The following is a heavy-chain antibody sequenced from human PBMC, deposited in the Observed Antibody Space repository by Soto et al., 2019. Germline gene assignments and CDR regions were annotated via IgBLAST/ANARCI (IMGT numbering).Heavy chain of an antibody. V-gene: IGHV4-4*02. CDR3: ASPFGYSSSHENFDY. CDR2: INHSGST. D-gene: IGHD6-13*01. CDR1: GGSISSSNW. J-gene: IGHJ4*02. Sequence: PSETLSLTCAVSGGSISSSNWWSWVRQPPGKGLEWIGEINHSGSTNYNPSLKSRVTISVDKSKNQFSLKLSSVTAADTAVYYCASPFGYSSSHENFDYWGQGTLVT.